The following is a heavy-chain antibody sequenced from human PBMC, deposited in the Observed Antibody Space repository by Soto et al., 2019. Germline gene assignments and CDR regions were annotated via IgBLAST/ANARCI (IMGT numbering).Heavy chain of an antibody. V-gene: IGHV1-2*02. D-gene: IGHD2-2*01. Sequence: ASVKVSCKASGYTFTGYYMHWVRQAPGQGLEWMGWINPNSGGTNYAQKFQGRVTITADKSTSTAYMELSSLRSEDTAVYYCARDRGSSTSCYDYWGQGTLVTVSS. J-gene: IGHJ4*02. CDR1: GYTFTGYY. CDR3: ARDRGSSTSCYDY. CDR2: INPNSGGT.